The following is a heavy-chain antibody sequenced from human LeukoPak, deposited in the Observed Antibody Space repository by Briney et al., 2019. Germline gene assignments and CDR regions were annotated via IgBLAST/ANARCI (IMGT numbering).Heavy chain of an antibody. CDR3: AKDSGSGDCAFDC. J-gene: IGHJ4*02. V-gene: IGHV3-30*02. CDR2: TWNHGNNQ. Sequence: GGSLRLSCAASGFSFSSYNIHWVRQAPGKGLEWVGFTWNHGNNQGYADSVKGRFTISRDNSKNTLYLQMNSLRTEDTAVYYCAKDSGSGDCAFDCWGQGTLVTVSS. CDR1: GFSFSSYN. D-gene: IGHD2-21*02.